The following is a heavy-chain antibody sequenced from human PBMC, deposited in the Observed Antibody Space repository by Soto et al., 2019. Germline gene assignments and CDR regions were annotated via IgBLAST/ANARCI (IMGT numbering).Heavy chain of an antibody. V-gene: IGHV3-53*02. CDR1: GFTVSSNY. CDR2: IYSGGST. CDR3: ARAPYYYDSSGYEY. D-gene: IGHD3-22*01. Sequence: EVQLVETGGGLIQPGGSLRLSCAASGFTVSSNYMSWVRQAPGKGLEWVSLIYSGGSTYYADSVKGRFTISRDNSKNTLYLQMNSLRAEDTAVYYCARAPYYYDSSGYEYWGQGTLVTVSS. J-gene: IGHJ4*02.